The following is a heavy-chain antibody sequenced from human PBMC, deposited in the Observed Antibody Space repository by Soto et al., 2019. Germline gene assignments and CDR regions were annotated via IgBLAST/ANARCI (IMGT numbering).Heavy chain of an antibody. V-gene: IGHV3-74*01. CDR1: GFTFSSYW. Sequence: GGSLRLSCAASGFTFSSYWMHWVRQAPGKGLVWVSRVNSDGSITNYADAVKGRFTISRDNAKNTLYLQMDGLRAEDTAVYYCERVGATTWYWGQGTLVTSPQ. CDR3: ERVGATTWY. J-gene: IGHJ4*02. CDR2: VNSDGSIT. D-gene: IGHD1-26*01.